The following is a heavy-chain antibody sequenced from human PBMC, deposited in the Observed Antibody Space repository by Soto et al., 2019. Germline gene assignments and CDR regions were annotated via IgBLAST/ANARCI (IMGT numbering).Heavy chain of an antibody. J-gene: IGHJ5*02. CDR1: GGSFSGYY. Sequence: SETLSLTCAVYGGSFSGYYWSWIRQPPGKGLEWIGEINHSGSTNYNPSLKSRVTISVDTSKNQYSLKLSSVTAADTDVYYCAKGALGYCSSTSCYGLNWFDPWGQGTLVTVSS. CDR2: INHSGST. V-gene: IGHV4-34*01. D-gene: IGHD2-2*01. CDR3: AKGALGYCSSTSCYGLNWFDP.